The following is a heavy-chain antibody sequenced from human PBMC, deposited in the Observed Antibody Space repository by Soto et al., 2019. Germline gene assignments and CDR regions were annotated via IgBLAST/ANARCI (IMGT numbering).Heavy chain of an antibody. Sequence: GPSVKVSCKASGGTFSSYAISWVRQAPGQGLEWMGGIIPIFGTANYAQKFQGRVTITADESTSTAYMELSSLRSEDTAVYYCASYYYDSSGYYYHDYWGQGTLVTVSS. V-gene: IGHV1-69*13. D-gene: IGHD3-22*01. CDR2: IIPIFGTA. CDR3: ASYYYDSSGYYYHDY. CDR1: GGTFSSYA. J-gene: IGHJ4*02.